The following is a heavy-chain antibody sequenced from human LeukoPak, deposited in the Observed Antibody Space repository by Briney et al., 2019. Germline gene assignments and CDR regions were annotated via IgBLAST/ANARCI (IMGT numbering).Heavy chain of an antibody. Sequence: TGGSLRLSCAASGFTFDDYAMHWVRQAPGKGLEWVSGTSWNSGSIGYADSVKGRFTISRDNAKNSLYLQMNSLRAEDTALYYCAKDPGDYPLYYFDYWGQGTLVTVSS. J-gene: IGHJ4*02. CDR3: AKDPGDYPLYYFDY. CDR1: GFTFDDYA. V-gene: IGHV3-9*01. D-gene: IGHD4-17*01. CDR2: TSWNSGSI.